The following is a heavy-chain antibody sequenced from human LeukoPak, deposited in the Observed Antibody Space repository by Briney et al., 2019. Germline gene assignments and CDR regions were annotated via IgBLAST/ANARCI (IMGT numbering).Heavy chain of an antibody. V-gene: IGHV4-61*02. CDR1: GGSISSGSHY. CDR3: ARQKNLIRGIDY. Sequence: SETLSLTCTVSGGSISSGSHYWSWIRQPAGKGLEWIGRIYTSGRTNYNPSLKSRVTISVDTSKNQFSLKLSSVTAADTAVYYCARQKNLIRGIDYWGQGTLVTVSS. CDR2: IYTSGRT. J-gene: IGHJ4*02.